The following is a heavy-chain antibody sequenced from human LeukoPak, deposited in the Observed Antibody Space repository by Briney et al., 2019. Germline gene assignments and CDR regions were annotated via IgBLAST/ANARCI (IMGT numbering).Heavy chain of an antibody. CDR3: ARDQTTRTSGSYYYWFDP. CDR2: ISASSIYI. Sequence: GGSLRLSCAASGFSFSNYNMNWVRQAPGKGLEWVSSISASSIYINYADSVKGRFTISRDNARNSLYLQMNSLRAEDTAVYYCARDQTTRTSGSYYYWFDPWGQGTLVTVSS. D-gene: IGHD1-26*01. V-gene: IGHV3-21*01. CDR1: GFSFSNYN. J-gene: IGHJ5*02.